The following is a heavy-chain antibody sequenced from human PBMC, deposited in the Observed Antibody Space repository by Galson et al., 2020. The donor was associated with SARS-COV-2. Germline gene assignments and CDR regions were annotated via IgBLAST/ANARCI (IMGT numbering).Heavy chain of an antibody. CDR3: SRMQAARGSFDY. CDR2: IDWDGDK. D-gene: IGHD3-10*01. J-gene: IGHJ4*02. Sequence: SGPTLVKPTQTLTLTCTFSGFSLSTSGMSVSWIRQPPGKAREWLALIDWDGDKYYSTSLKTRLTISKDTSKTQVVLTMTNMDPVDTATYYCSRMQAARGSFDYWGQGTLVTVSS. CDR1: GFSLSTSGMS. V-gene: IGHV2-70*01.